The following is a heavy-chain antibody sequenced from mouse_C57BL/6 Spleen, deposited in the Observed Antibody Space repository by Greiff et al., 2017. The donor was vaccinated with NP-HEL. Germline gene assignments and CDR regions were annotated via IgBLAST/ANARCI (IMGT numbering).Heavy chain of an antibody. D-gene: IGHD1-1*01. Sequence: QVQLQQPGAELVRPGTSVKLSCKASGYTFTSYWMHWVKQRPGQGLEWIGVIDPSDSYTNYNQKFKGKATLTVDTSSSTAYMQLSSLTSEDTAVYYCARGGCSSTFDYWGQGTTLTVSS. CDR3: ARGGCSSTFDY. CDR2: IDPSDSYT. CDR1: GYTFTSYW. J-gene: IGHJ2*01. V-gene: IGHV1-59*01.